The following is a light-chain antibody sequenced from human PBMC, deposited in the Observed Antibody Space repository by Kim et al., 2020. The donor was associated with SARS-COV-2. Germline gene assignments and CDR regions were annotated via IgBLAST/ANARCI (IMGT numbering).Light chain of an antibody. CDR1: QSISSW. CDR3: QQYNSYLYT. J-gene: IGKJ2*01. CDR2: KAS. V-gene: IGKV1-5*03. Sequence: DIQMTQSPPTLSASVGDRVTITCRASQSISSWLAWYQQKPGKAPKLLIYKASSLESGVPSRFSGSGSGTEFTLTISSLQPDDFATYYCQQYNSYLYTFGQGTKLE.